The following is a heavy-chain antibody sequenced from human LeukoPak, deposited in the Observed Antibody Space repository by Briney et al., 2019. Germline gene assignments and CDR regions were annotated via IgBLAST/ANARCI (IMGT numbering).Heavy chain of an antibody. V-gene: IGHV3-74*01. CDR2: INSDGTNT. J-gene: IGHJ4*02. Sequence: GGSLRLSCAVSGFTFSSYWMHWVRQGPGKGLVWVSRINSDGTNTTYADSVKGRFTISRDNAKNTLYLQMNSLRAEDTALYYCARGPTFGGVPHLDYWGQGTLVTVSS. CDR1: GFTFSSYW. D-gene: IGHD3-16*01. CDR3: ARGPTFGGVPHLDY.